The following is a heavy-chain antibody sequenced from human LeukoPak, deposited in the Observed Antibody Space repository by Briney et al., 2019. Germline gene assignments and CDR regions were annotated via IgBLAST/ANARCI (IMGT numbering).Heavy chain of an antibody. Sequence: NASETLSLTCTVSGGSISSYYWSWIRQAPGKGLEWIGYISYTGSTNYNPSLKSRVTISVDTSKDQFSLKLTSVSAADTAVYYCARGTRHGPPACDYWGQGTLVTVSS. CDR1: GGSISSYY. CDR3: ARGTRHGPPACDY. CDR2: ISYTGST. D-gene: IGHD2-2*01. V-gene: IGHV4-59*01. J-gene: IGHJ4*02.